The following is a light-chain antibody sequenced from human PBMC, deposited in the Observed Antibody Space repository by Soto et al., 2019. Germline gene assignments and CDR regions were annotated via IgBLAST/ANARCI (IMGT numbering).Light chain of an antibody. J-gene: IGKJ4*01. Sequence: DIQMTQSPSTLSASVGDRVTITCRASQSISSWLAWYQQKPGKGPKLLIYEASSLESGVPSRFSGSGSGTEFSLSISSLQPDDFATYYCQQYETYPLTFGGGTKVDIK. CDR1: QSISSW. CDR2: EAS. CDR3: QQYETYPLT. V-gene: IGKV1-5*03.